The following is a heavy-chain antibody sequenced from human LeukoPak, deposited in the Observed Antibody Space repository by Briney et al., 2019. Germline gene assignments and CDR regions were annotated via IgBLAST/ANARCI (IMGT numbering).Heavy chain of an antibody. CDR3: AKSNPILYYFDY. CDR2: ISWDGYST. CDR1: GFTFDDYT. V-gene: IGHV3-43*01. J-gene: IGHJ4*02. Sequence: GGSLRLSCTASGFTFDDYTMHWVRQAPGKGLEWVSLISWDGYSTYYADSVKGRFTISRDNSKNSLFLQMNSLTTEDTALYYCAKSNPILYYFDYWGQGTLVTVSS. D-gene: IGHD2/OR15-2a*01.